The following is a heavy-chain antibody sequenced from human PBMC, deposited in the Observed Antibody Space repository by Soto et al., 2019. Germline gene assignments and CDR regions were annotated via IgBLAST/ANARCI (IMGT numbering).Heavy chain of an antibody. Sequence: QVQLVQSGAEVKKPGSSVKVSCKASGGTFSSYTISWVRQAPGQGLEWMGRIIPILGIANYAQKFQGRVTVTADKSTSTGYMELSSLRSEDTAVYYCASDLYGSGSYLVGVDPWGQGTLVTVS. V-gene: IGHV1-69*02. D-gene: IGHD3-10*01. CDR3: ASDLYGSGSYLVGVDP. J-gene: IGHJ5*02. CDR2: IIPILGIA. CDR1: GGTFSSYT.